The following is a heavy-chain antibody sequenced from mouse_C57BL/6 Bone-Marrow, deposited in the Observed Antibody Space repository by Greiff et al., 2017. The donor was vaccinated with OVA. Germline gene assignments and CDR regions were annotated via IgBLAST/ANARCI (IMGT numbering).Heavy chain of an antibody. CDR1: GYAFSSSW. CDR3: ARLWLTSYWYFDV. V-gene: IGHV1-82*01. D-gene: IGHD2-2*01. J-gene: IGHJ1*03. CDR2: IYPGDGDT. Sequence: QVQLQQSGPELVKPGASVKISCKASGYAFSSSWMNWVKQRPGKGLEWIGRIYPGDGDTNSNGKFKGKATLTADKSSSTAYMQLSSLTSEDSAVYFCARLWLTSYWYFDVWGTGTTVTVSS.